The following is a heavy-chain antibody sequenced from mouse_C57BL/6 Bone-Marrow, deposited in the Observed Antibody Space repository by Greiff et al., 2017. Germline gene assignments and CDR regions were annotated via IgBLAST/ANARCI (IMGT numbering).Heavy chain of an antibody. V-gene: IGHV5-9*01. CDR3: ARPYYYGSSYDYAMDY. CDR2: ISGGGGNT. J-gene: IGHJ4*01. Sequence: EVMLVESGGGLVKPGGSLKLSCAASGFTFSSYTMSWVRQTPEKRLEWVATISGGGGNTYYPDSVKGRFTISRDNAKNTLYLQMSSLRSEDTAVYYCARPYYYGSSYDYAMDYWGQGTSVTVSS. CDR1: GFTFSSYT. D-gene: IGHD1-1*01.